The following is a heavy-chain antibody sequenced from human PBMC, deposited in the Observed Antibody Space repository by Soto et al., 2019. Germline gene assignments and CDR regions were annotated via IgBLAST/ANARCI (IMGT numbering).Heavy chain of an antibody. CDR3: AKDSRNVAVSAARVYGRYV. J-gene: IGHJ6*02. CDR2: TRSNGEYT. V-gene: IGHV3-23*01. Sequence: TGGSLRLSCAVSGFPFSDYAMSWVRQAPGKGLAWVSTTRSNGEYTYYGDSAKGRFTVYRDNSKNTLYLEMSRGRAYDTAVYYCAKDSRNVAVSAARVYGRYVWRQGTTFTVSS. CDR1: GFPFSDYA. D-gene: IGHD2-2*01.